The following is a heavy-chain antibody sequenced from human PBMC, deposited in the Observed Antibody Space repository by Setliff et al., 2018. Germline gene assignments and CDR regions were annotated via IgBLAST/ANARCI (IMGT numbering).Heavy chain of an antibody. Sequence: GGSLRLSCAASGSTFSSSAMAWVRQAPGKGLECISYISSASSATDYADSVKGRFTISRDNAKNSLYLQMNSLRAEDTAVYYCASGYHYDTSGNFDLPFNYWGQGTRVTVSS. CDR3: ASGYHYDTSGNFDLPFNY. V-gene: IGHV3-48*01. CDR2: ISSASSAT. D-gene: IGHD3-22*01. CDR1: GSTFSSSA. J-gene: IGHJ4*02.